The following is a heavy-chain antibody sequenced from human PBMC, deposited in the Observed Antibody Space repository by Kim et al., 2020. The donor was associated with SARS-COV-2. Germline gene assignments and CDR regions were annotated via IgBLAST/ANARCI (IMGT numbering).Heavy chain of an antibody. J-gene: IGHJ4*02. CDR3: ARGSGGYFDWLFDY. D-gene: IGHD3-9*01. Sequence: AQKFQGRVTITADESTSTAYMELSSLRSEDTAVYYCARGSGGYFDWLFDYWGQGTLVTVSS. V-gene: IGHV1-69*01.